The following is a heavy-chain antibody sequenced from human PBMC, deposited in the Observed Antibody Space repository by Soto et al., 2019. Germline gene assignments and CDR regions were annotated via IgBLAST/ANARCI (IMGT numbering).Heavy chain of an antibody. CDR2: VYYSGST. J-gene: IGHJ4*02. Sequence: SETLSLTCTVSGGSISSYYWSWIRQPPGKGLELIGYVYYSGSTNYNPSLRSRVNISVDTSKNQLSLEMSSVTAADTAVYYCARDPGSCYFDSWGQGILVTVSS. D-gene: IGHD3-10*01. CDR1: GGSISSYY. CDR3: ARDPGSCYFDS. V-gene: IGHV4-59*01.